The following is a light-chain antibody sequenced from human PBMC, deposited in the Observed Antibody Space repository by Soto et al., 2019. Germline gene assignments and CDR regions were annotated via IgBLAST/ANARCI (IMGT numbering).Light chain of an antibody. CDR2: AAS. Sequence: DRRMTQSQSSLSASVGDRVTITCRASQSISSYLNWYQQKPGKAPKLLIYAASSLQSGVPSRFSGSGSGTDFTLTITRLEPEDFAVYYCEYYVSTPLTFGGGTKVDIK. V-gene: IGKV1-39*02. CDR1: QSISSY. J-gene: IGKJ4*01. CDR3: EYYVSTPLT.